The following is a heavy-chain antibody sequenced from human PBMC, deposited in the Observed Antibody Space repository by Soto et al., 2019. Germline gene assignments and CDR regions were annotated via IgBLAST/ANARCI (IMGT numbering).Heavy chain of an antibody. CDR3: ARDYYDSSGYYSRLSDY. CDR1: GFTFSSYA. J-gene: IGHJ4*02. V-gene: IGHV3-30-3*01. D-gene: IGHD3-22*01. Sequence: GGSLRLSCAASGFTFSSYAMHWVRQAPGKGLGWVAVISYDGSNKYYADSVKGRFTISRDNSKNTLYLQMNSLRAEDTAVYYCARDYYDSSGYYSRLSDYWGQGTLVTVSS. CDR2: ISYDGSNK.